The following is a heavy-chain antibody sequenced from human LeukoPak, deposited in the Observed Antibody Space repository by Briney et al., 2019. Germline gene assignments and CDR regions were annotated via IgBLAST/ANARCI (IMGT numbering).Heavy chain of an antibody. CDR2: INYSGST. CDR3: ARDQTYYDSSGYSLYAFDI. V-gene: IGHV4-59*12. D-gene: IGHD3-22*01. Sequence: SETLSLTCTISGASISSFYWSWIRQPQGKGLEWIGCINYSGSTNYNPSLKSRVIMSVDTSKNQFSLKLSSVTAADTAVYYCARDQTYYDSSGYSLYAFDIWGQGTMVTVSS. CDR1: GASISSFY. J-gene: IGHJ3*02.